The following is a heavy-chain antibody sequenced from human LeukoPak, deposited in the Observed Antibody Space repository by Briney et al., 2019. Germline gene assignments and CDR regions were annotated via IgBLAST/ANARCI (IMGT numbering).Heavy chain of an antibody. V-gene: IGHV3-21*01. CDR1: GFTFSSYS. D-gene: IGHD6-19*01. J-gene: IGHJ4*02. CDR3: ARAVSGWQAIDY. Sequence: PGGSLRLSCAASGFTFSSYSMNWVRQAPGKGLEWVSSISSSSSYIYYADSVKGRFTISRDNAKNSLYLQMNSLRAEDTAVYYCARAVSGWQAIDYWGQGTLVTVSS. CDR2: ISSSSSYI.